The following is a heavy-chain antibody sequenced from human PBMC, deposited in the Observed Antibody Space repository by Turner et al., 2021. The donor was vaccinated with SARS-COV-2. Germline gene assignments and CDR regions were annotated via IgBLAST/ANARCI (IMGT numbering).Heavy chain of an antibody. CDR2: ISGSGGST. CDR1: GFTFSSYA. Sequence: EVQLLESGGGLVQPGGSLRLSCAASGFTFSSYAMSWVRQAPGKGLEWVSTISGSGGSTYYADSVKGRFTISRDNSKNSLYLQMNSLRAEDTAVYYCASIAAADPKYYHYYGMDVWGQGTTVTVSS. V-gene: IGHV3-23*01. J-gene: IGHJ6*02. D-gene: IGHD6-13*01. CDR3: ASIAAADPKYYHYYGMDV.